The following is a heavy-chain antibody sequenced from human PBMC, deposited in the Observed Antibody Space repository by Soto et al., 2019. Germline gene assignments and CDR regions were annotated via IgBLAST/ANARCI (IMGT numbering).Heavy chain of an antibody. V-gene: IGHV1-18*01. J-gene: IGHJ4*02. CDR3: ARDGSNSMDY. Sequence: QVQLVQSGAEVKKPGASVKVSCKASGYTFTNYGFSWVRQAPGQGLEWVGWVSAYNGDTHYGQKLQGRVTMTTDTSTTTAYVELRSLRSDDTALYYCARDGSNSMDYWGQGTLVTVSS. D-gene: IGHD2-21*01. CDR1: GYTFTNYG. CDR2: VSAYNGDT.